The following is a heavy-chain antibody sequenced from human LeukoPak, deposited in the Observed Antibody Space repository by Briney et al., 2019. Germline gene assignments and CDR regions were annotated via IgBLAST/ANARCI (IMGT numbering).Heavy chain of an antibody. D-gene: IGHD6-25*01. V-gene: IGHV1-69*13. CDR2: IIPIFGTA. J-gene: IGHJ4*02. CDR1: GGTFSSYA. Sequence: SVKVSCKASGGTFSSYAISWVRQAPGQGLEWMGGIIPIFGTANYAQKFQGRVTITADESTTTAYMELSSLRSEDTAMYYCARDAAGLLDYWGQGTLVTVSS. CDR3: ARDAAGLLDY.